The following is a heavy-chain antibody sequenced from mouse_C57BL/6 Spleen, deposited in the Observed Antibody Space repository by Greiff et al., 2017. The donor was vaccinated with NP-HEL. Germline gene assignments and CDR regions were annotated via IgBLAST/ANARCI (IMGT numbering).Heavy chain of an antibody. CDR2: IDPSGSET. CDR1: GYTFTSYW. Sequence: QVQLQQPGAELVRPGSSVKLSCKASGYTFTSYWMHWVKQRPIQGLEWIGNIDPSGSETHYNQKFKDKATLTVDKSSSTVYMQISSLTSEDSAVYYCARGDYYGSSYFDYWGQGTTLTVSS. V-gene: IGHV1-52*01. J-gene: IGHJ2*01. CDR3: ARGDYYGSSYFDY. D-gene: IGHD1-1*01.